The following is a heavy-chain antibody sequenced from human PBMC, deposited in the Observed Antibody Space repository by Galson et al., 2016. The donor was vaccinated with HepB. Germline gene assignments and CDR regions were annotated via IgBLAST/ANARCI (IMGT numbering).Heavy chain of an antibody. CDR3: AHINPTVTTWGFDF. V-gene: IGHV2-5*02. J-gene: IGHJ4*02. D-gene: IGHD4-17*01. CDR1: GFSLSTSGVG. Sequence: PALVKPTQTLTLTCTFSGFSLSTSGVGVGWIRQPPGKALEWLALIYWGGDKHYSPSLKSRLTITKDTSKNQVVLTMTNMDPVDTATYYCAHINPTVTTWGFDFWGQGTLVTVSS. CDR2: IYWGGDK.